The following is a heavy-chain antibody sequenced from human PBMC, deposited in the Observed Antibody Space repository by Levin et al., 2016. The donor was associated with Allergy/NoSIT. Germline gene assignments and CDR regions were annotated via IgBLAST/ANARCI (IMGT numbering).Heavy chain of an antibody. Sequence: GESLKISCAASGFTFSSYWMHWVRQAPGKGLVWVSRINSDGSSTNYADSVKGRFTISRDNAKNTLYLQMNSLRAEDTAVYYCASGYYGSGSYRGAPFDYWGQGTLVTVSS. J-gene: IGHJ4*02. CDR1: GFTFSSYW. CDR3: ASGYYGSGSYRGAPFDY. CDR2: INSDGSST. V-gene: IGHV3-74*01. D-gene: IGHD3-10*01.